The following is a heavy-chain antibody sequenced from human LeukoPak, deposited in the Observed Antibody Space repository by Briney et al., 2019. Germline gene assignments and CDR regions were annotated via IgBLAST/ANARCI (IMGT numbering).Heavy chain of an antibody. CDR3: ARARWYQDEYYYYGMDV. CDR1: GFTFSSYA. V-gene: IGHV3-30-3*01. D-gene: IGHD6-13*01. Sequence: GRSLRLSCAASGFTFSSYAMHWVRQAPGKGLEWVAVISYDGSNKYYADSVKGRFTISRDNSKNTLYLQMNSLRAEDTAVYYCARARWYQDEYYYYGMDVWGQGTTVTVSS. CDR2: ISYDGSNK. J-gene: IGHJ6*02.